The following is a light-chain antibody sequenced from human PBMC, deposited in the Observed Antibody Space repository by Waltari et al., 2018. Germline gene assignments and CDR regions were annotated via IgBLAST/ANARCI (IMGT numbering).Light chain of an antibody. Sequence: DIQMTQSPSSLSASVGDRVTITCRASQSISSYLNWYQQKPGKAPNLLISAASSLQSGGPSRFSGSGYGTEVTLTISSLQPEDFATYYCQQSYSTPLTFGGGTKVEIK. CDR3: QQSYSTPLT. J-gene: IGKJ4*02. CDR1: QSISSY. V-gene: IGKV1-39*01. CDR2: AAS.